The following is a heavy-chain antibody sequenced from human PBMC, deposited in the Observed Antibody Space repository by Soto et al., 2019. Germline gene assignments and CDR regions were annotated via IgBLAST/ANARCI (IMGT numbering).Heavy chain of an antibody. V-gene: IGHV3-23*01. CDR2: ISGSGVNT. CDR3: AKEGGVRGGYFDY. D-gene: IGHD3-10*01. Sequence: EVQLLESGGGLVQPGGSLRLSCAASGFTFSSYAMNWVRQAPEKGLEWVSAISGSGVNTYYADSVKGRFTISRDNSKNPLSLQMNTLRAEDTAIYYCAKEGGVRGGYFDYWGQGTLVTVSS. CDR1: GFTFSSYA. J-gene: IGHJ4*02.